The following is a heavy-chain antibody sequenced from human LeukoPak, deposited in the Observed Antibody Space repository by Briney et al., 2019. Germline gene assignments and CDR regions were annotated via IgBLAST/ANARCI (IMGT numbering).Heavy chain of an antibody. V-gene: IGHV4-34*01. Sequence: SETLSLTCAVYGGSFSGYYWTWIRQPPGKGLEWIGEINHSGSTNFNPSLKSRVTISVDTSKNQFSLKLTSVTAADTAVYYCAGGPPTVITPAVFDYWGQGTLVTVSS. J-gene: IGHJ4*02. CDR3: AGGPPTVITPAVFDY. CDR1: GGSFSGYY. D-gene: IGHD4-23*01. CDR2: INHSGST.